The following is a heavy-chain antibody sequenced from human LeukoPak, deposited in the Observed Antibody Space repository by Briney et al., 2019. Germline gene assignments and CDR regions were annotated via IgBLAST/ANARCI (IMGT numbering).Heavy chain of an antibody. Sequence: PGGSLRLSCAASGFTFSDYYMTWIRQTPGKGLEWVSYISISGTTTFYVDSVKGRFTISRDYSRNTLYLQMNSLRAEDTAVYYCTRFYDSSSHYICWGQGTLVTVSS. CDR3: TRFYDSSSHYIC. D-gene: IGHD3-22*01. V-gene: IGHV3-11*01. J-gene: IGHJ4*02. CDR2: ISISGTTT. CDR1: GFTFSDYY.